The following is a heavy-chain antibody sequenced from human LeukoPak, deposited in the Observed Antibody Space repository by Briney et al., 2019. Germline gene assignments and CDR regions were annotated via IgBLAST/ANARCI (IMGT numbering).Heavy chain of an antibody. J-gene: IGHJ4*02. Sequence: GASVKVSCKASGGTFSSYAISWVRQAPGQGLEWMGIINPSGGSTSNAQKFQGRVTMTRDMSTSTVYMELSSLRSEDMAVYYCAKYGHSPYFDSWGQGTLVTVSS. CDR2: INPSGGST. CDR1: GGTFSSYA. V-gene: IGHV1-46*01. CDR3: AKYGHSPYFDS. D-gene: IGHD2/OR15-2a*01.